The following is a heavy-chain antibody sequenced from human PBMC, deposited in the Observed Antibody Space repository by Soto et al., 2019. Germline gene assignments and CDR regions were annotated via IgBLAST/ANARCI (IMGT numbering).Heavy chain of an antibody. CDR2: IYYSGST. V-gene: IGHV4-59*02. CDR1: GLTVSDYH. CDR3: VAGAAAGPEPDY. Sequence: VQLVETGGGLIQPGGSLRLSCAASGLTVSDYHMNWVRQAPGKGLEWIGYIYYSGSTNYNPSLKSRVTISVDTSKNQFSLKLSSVTAADTAVYYCVAGAAAGPEPDYWGQGTLVTVSS. D-gene: IGHD6-13*01. J-gene: IGHJ4*02.